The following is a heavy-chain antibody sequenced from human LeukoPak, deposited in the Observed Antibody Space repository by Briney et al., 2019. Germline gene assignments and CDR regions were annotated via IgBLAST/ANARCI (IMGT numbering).Heavy chain of an antibody. Sequence: SETLSLTCTVSGGSIDSYYWSWIRQPPGKGLEWIGHIYGSGSTNYNPSLKSRVTLSVDTSKNQFSLKLSSVTAADTAVYYCAREGTSGTHLNWFDPWGQGTLVTVSS. CDR3: AREGTSGTHLNWFDP. V-gene: IGHV4-59*01. J-gene: IGHJ5*02. D-gene: IGHD1-1*01. CDR2: IYGSGST. CDR1: GGSIDSYY.